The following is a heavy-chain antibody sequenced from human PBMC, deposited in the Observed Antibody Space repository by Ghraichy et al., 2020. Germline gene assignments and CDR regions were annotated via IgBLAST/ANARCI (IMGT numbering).Heavy chain of an antibody. CDR3: AKEVSGDYVRWFDP. D-gene: IGHD3-10*02. CDR1: GFTFSSYA. J-gene: IGHJ5*02. V-gene: IGHV3-23*01. Sequence: GGSLRLSCAASGFTFSSYAMHWVRQAPGKGLEWVSSISASGGSTFYADSVKGRFTISRDNSKNTLYLQINSLRGEDTGVYHCAKEVSGDYVRWFDPWGQGTLVTVSS. CDR2: ISASGGST.